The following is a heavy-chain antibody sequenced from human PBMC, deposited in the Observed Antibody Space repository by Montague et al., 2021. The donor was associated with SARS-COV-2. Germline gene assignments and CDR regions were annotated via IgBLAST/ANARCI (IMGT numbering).Heavy chain of an antibody. Sequence: SETLSLTCTVSGGFISSKFWSWIRQPPGKGLEWIGYIYYSGRTNYKPSYKSGVTISVDTSKKQFSLQLSSVTAADTAVYYCARTRGYDPLFDFWGQGTLVTVSS. CDR1: GGFISSKF. V-gene: IGHV4-59*01. CDR2: IYYSGRT. D-gene: IGHD5-12*01. CDR3: ARTRGYDPLFDF. J-gene: IGHJ4*02.